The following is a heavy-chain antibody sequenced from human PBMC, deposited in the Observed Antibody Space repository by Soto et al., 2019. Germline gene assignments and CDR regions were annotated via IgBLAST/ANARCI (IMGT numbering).Heavy chain of an antibody. Sequence: SVKVSCKASGGTFSSYAISWVRQAPGQGLEWMGGIIPIFGTENYAQKFQGRVTTTADKSTSTAKMVLSSLRFEDMDVYYCARAITNHAFDIWGQGTMVTVSS. V-gene: IGHV1-69*06. CDR3: ARAITNHAFDI. CDR1: GGTFSSYA. CDR2: IIPIFGTE. D-gene: IGHD3-10*01. J-gene: IGHJ3*02.